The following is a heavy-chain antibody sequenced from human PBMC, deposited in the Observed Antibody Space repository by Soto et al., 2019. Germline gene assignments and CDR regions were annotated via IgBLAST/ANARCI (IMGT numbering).Heavy chain of an antibody. CDR3: AYGRNSQQFDP. J-gene: IGHJ5*02. V-gene: IGHV2-5*02. CDR1: GFSLSTSGVG. D-gene: IGHD1-26*01. Sequence: QITLKESGPTLVKPTQTLTLTCTFSGFSLSTSGVGVGWIRQPPGKALEWLTVIYWDDDKRYSPSLKSRLTITKDTPKNQVALTMTNMDPVDTATYSWAYGRNSQQFDPWGQGTLVTVSS. CDR2: IYWDDDK.